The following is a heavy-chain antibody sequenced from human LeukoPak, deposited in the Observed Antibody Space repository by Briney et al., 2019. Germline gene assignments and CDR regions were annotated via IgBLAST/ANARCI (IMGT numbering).Heavy chain of an antibody. V-gene: IGHV3-73*01. Sequence: PGGSLRLSCAASGFTFSGSAMHRVRQASGKGREWVGRIRSKANSYATAYAASVKGRFTISRDDSKNTAYLQMNSLKTEDTAVYYCTRRGYCSSTSCSGGGYYGMDVWGKGTTVTVSS. CDR3: TRRGYCSSTSCSGGGYYGMDV. J-gene: IGHJ6*04. D-gene: IGHD2-2*01. CDR2: IRSKANSYAT. CDR1: GFTFSGSA.